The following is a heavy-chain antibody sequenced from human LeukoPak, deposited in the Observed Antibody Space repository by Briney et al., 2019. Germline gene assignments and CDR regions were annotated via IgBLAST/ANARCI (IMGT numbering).Heavy chain of an antibody. D-gene: IGHD3-10*01. CDR1: GESIRSSSHY. V-gene: IGHV4-39*01. CDR2: IYYSGTP. J-gene: IGHJ4*02. CDR3: ATPKDGSGSYYGYYFDY. Sequence: PSETLSLTCTVSGESIRSSSHYWGWIRQPPGKGLEWIANIYYSGTPYYNPSLKSRVTISVDTSKNQFSLKLSSVTAADTAVYYCATPKDGSGSYYGYYFDYWGQGTLVTVSS.